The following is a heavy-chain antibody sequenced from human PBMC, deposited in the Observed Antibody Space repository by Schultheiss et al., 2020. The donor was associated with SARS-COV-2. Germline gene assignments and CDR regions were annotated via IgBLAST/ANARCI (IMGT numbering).Heavy chain of an antibody. CDR3: ARDEALLWFGSNGPLYYGMDV. Sequence: GESLKISCAASGFTFDFYWMHWVRQAPGKGLEWVSYISSSGSTIYYADSVKGRFTISRDNAKNSLYLQMNSLRAEDTAVYYCARDEALLWFGSNGPLYYGMDVWGQGTTVTVSS. V-gene: IGHV3-48*04. J-gene: IGHJ6*02. CDR2: ISSSGSTI. CDR1: GFTFDFYW. D-gene: IGHD3-10*01.